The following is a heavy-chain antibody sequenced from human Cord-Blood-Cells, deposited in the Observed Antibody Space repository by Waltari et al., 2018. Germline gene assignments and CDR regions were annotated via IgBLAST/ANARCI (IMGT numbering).Heavy chain of an antibody. Sequence: QVQLVQSGAEVKKPGSSVKVSCKASGGTFGSYAISWVRQAPGQGLEWMGGIIPIFGTANYAQKFQGRVTITADESTSTAYMDLSSLRSEDTAVYYCASPGSGYYRWAYWGQGTLVTVSS. V-gene: IGHV1-69*01. J-gene: IGHJ4*02. CDR1: GGTFGSYA. CDR2: IIPIFGTA. CDR3: ASPGSGYYRWAY. D-gene: IGHD3-3*01.